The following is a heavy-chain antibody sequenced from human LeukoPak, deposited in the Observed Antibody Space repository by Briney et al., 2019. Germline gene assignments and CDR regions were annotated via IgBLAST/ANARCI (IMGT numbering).Heavy chain of an antibody. CDR2: IKQDGSEK. CDR1: GFTFSNYW. D-gene: IGHD6-13*01. CDR3: ARAIGLGSSWSDY. Sequence: PGGSLRLSCAASGFTFSNYWMTWVRQAPGKGLEWVANIKQDGSEKYYVDSVKGRFTISRDNAKNSLYLQMNSLRAEDTAVYYCARAIGLGSSWSDYWGQGTLVTVSS. V-gene: IGHV3-7*01. J-gene: IGHJ4*02.